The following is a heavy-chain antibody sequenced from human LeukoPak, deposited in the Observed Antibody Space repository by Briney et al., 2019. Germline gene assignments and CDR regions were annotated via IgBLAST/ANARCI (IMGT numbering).Heavy chain of an antibody. CDR1: GFTFSSYA. V-gene: IGHV3-23*01. Sequence: PGGSLRLPCAASGFTFSSYAMSWVRQAPGKGLEWASAISGSGGSTYYADSVKGRFTISRDNSKNTLYLQMNSLRAEDTAVYYCANVYYFGSGTYESRYFDYWGQGTLVTVSS. D-gene: IGHD3-10*01. CDR2: ISGSGGST. CDR3: ANVYYFGSGTYESRYFDY. J-gene: IGHJ4*02.